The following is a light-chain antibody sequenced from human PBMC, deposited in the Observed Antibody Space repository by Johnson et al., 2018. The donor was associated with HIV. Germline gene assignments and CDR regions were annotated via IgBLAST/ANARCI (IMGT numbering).Light chain of an antibody. CDR1: SSNIGNNY. Sequence: QSVLTQPPSVSAAPGQKVTISCSGSSSNIGNNYVSWYQQLPGTAPKLLIYDNNKRPSGIPDRFSGSKSGTSATLGITGLQTGDEADYYCETWDNSLNVGHFFGTGTKVIVL. V-gene: IGLV1-51*01. CDR3: ETWDNSLNVGHF. J-gene: IGLJ1*01. CDR2: DNN.